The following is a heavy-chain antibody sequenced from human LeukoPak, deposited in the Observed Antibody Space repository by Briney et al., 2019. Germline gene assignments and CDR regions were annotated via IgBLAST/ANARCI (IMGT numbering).Heavy chain of an antibody. V-gene: IGHV1-69*05. CDR3: ARGGRGGGYDFWS. CDR2: IIPIFGTA. D-gene: IGHD3-3*01. Sequence: SVKVSCKASGGTFSSYAISWVRQAPGQGLEWMGGIIPIFGTANYAQKFQGRVTITTDESTSTAYMELSSLRSEDTAVYYCARGGRGGGYDFWSWGQGTLVTVSS. J-gene: IGHJ4*02. CDR1: GGTFSSYA.